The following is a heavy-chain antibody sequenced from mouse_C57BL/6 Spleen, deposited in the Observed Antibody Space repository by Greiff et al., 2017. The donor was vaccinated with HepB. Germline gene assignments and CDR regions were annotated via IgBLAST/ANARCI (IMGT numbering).Heavy chain of an antibody. D-gene: IGHD1-1*01. CDR1: GYTFTDYE. CDR3: TNMYYYGSNFAY. J-gene: IGHJ3*01. Sequence: VQLQQSGAELVRPGASVTLSCKASGYTFTDYEMHWVKQTPVHGLEWIGAIDPETGGTAYNQKFKGKAILTADKSSSTAYMELRSLTSEDSAVYYCTNMYYYGSNFAYWGQGTLVTVSA. V-gene: IGHV1-15*01. CDR2: IDPETGGT.